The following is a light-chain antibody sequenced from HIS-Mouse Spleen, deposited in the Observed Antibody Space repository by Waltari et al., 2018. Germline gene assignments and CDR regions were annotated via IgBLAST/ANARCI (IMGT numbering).Light chain of an antibody. J-gene: IGLJ3*02. V-gene: IGLV3-25*03. Sequence: SYELTQPPSVSVSLGQTARITCSGDALPKQYAYWYQQKPGQAPVLGIYKDSERPSGIPERFSGSSSGTTVTLTISGVQAEDEADYYCQSADSSGTGWVFGGGTKLTVL. CDR1: ALPKQY. CDR3: QSADSSGTGWV. CDR2: KDS.